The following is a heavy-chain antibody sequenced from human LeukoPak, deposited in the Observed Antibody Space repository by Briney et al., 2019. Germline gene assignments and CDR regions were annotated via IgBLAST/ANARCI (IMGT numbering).Heavy chain of an antibody. D-gene: IGHD3-22*01. CDR1: GFTFSSYS. Sequence: GGSLRLSCAASGFTFSSYSMNWVRQAPGKGLEWVSYISSSSSTIYYADSVKGRFTISRDNAKNSLYLQMNSLRAEDTAVYYCARDPGYYDSSGSDYWGQGTLVTVSS. CDR2: ISSSSSTI. J-gene: IGHJ4*02. V-gene: IGHV3-48*01. CDR3: ARDPGYYDSSGSDY.